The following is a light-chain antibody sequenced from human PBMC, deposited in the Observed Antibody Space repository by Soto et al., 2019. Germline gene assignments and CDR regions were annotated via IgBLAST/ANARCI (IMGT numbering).Light chain of an antibody. CDR2: GAT. V-gene: IGKV3-20*01. CDR1: QSVSSNY. Sequence: EIVLTQSPGTLSLSPGERATLSCRASQSVSSNYLAWYQQKPGQAPRLLIYGATSRATGIQDRFSGSVSGTDFTLTISRLEPEDFAVYYCQQYGRSPRTFGQGTKVDI. J-gene: IGKJ1*01. CDR3: QQYGRSPRT.